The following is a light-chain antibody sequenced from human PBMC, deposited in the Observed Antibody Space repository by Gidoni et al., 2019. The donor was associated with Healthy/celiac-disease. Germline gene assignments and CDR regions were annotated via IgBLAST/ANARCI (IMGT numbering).Light chain of an antibody. CDR3: QKYKNWHT. CDR2: GAS. V-gene: IGKV3-15*01. Sequence: IVLTQSPATLSVSPGERATLSCRASQSVSSNLAWYQQKPGQAPRLLIYGASTRATGITARFSGSGSGTEFTISSIRLQSEDVAVYYWQKYKNWHTFGQGTKLEIK. J-gene: IGKJ2*01. CDR1: QSVSSN.